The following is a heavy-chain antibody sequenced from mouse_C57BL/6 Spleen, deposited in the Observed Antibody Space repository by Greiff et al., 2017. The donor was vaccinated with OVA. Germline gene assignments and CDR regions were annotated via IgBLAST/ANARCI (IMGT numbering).Heavy chain of an antibody. CDR3: ARAGSAWFAY. J-gene: IGHJ3*01. V-gene: IGHV5-4*03. Sequence: EVKLQESGGGLVKPGGSLKLSCAASGFTFSSYAMSWVRQTPEKRLEWVATISDGGSYTYYPDNVKGRFTISRDNAKNNLYLQMSHLKSEDTAMYYCARAGSAWFAYWGQGTLVTVSA. CDR2: ISDGGSYT. CDR1: GFTFSSYA.